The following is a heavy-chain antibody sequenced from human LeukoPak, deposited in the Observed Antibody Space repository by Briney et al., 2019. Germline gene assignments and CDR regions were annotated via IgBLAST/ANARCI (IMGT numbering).Heavy chain of an antibody. CDR1: GGSISSYY. V-gene: IGHV4-59*08. Sequence: SETLSLTCTVSGGSISSYYWSWIRQPPGKGLEWVGFFYYSGNSKYNPSLKTRVTISGDTSKNLFSLRLSSVTAADTAVYYCARHVAVGADNWFDPWGQGTLVTVSS. J-gene: IGHJ5*02. CDR2: FYYSGNS. D-gene: IGHD1-26*01. CDR3: ARHVAVGADNWFDP.